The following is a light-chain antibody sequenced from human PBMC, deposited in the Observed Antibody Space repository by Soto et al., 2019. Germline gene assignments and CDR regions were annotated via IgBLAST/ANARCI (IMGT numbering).Light chain of an antibody. CDR1: HRVSSY. J-gene: IGKJ4*01. Sequence: EIVMTQSPATLSVSPGERATLSCRASHRVSSYLAWYQQKPGQAPRLLIYGTSTRATGIPARFSGSGSGTEFTLTISSLQSEDFADYYCQQYNNWPLTFDAGTKVEIK. CDR3: QQYNNWPLT. V-gene: IGKV3-15*01. CDR2: GTS.